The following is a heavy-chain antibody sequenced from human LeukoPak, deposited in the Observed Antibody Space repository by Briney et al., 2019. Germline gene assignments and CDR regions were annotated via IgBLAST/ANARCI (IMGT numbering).Heavy chain of an antibody. V-gene: IGHV1-2*02. CDR3: ARDLQQWLANTDC. CDR1: GYTFTGYY. J-gene: IGHJ4*02. D-gene: IGHD6-19*01. CDR2: INPNSGGT. Sequence: PSVKVSCKASGYTFTGYYMHWVRQAPGQGLEWMGWINPNSGGTNYAQKFQGRVTMTRDTSISTAYMELSRLRSDDTAVYYCARDLQQWLANTDCWGQGTLVTVSS.